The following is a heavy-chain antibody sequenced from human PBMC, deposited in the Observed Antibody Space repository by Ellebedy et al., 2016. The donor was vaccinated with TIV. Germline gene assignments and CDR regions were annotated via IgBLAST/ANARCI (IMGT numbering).Heavy chain of an antibody. CDR3: AKDGGSFDY. J-gene: IGHJ4*02. Sequence: GESLKISXAASGFTFSSYAMSWVRQAPGKGLEWVSAISDNGGNTYYADSVKGRFTISRDNSKNTLYLQMNGLRAEDTAVYYCAKDGGSFDYWGQGTLVTVSS. CDR2: ISDNGGNT. D-gene: IGHD3-16*01. CDR1: GFTFSSYA. V-gene: IGHV3-23*01.